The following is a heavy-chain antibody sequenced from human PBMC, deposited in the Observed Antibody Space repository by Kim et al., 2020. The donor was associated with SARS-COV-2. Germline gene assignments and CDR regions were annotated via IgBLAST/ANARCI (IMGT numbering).Heavy chain of an antibody. CDR3: ARHCERYYDPVYYFDY. J-gene: IGHJ4*02. V-gene: IGHV4-39*01. CDR2: IYYSGST. CDR1: GGSISSSSYY. Sequence: SETLSLTCTVSGGSISSSSYYWGWIRQPPGKGLEWIGSIYYSGSTYYNPSLKSRVTISVDTSKNQFSLKLSSVTAADTAVYYCARHCERYYDPVYYFDYWGQGTLVTVSS. D-gene: IGHD3-22*01.